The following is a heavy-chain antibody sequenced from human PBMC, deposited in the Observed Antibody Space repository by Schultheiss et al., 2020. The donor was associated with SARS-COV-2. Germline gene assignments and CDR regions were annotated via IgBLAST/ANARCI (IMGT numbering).Heavy chain of an antibody. Sequence: GGSLRLSCAASGFSFISYSMTWVRQAPGKGLEWVSSMSSSNTYIYYADSVKGRFTISRDNSKNTLYLQMSSLRADDTAVYYCARLPTGFPNWFDPWGQGTLVTVSS. D-gene: IGHD3-9*01. CDR1: GFSFISYS. J-gene: IGHJ5*02. CDR3: ARLPTGFPNWFDP. CDR2: MSSSNTYI. V-gene: IGHV3-21*04.